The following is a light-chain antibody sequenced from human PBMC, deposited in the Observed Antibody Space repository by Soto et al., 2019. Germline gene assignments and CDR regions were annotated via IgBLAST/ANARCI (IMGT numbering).Light chain of an antibody. J-gene: IGLJ2*01. V-gene: IGLV1-36*01. Sequence: QSVLTQPPSVSEAPRQRVTISCSGSSSNIGNNAVKWYQQLPGKAPKLLIYYDDLLPSGVSDRFSGSKSGTSASLAISGLQYEDEANYYCAAWDDSLNGVVFGGGTKLTVL. CDR2: YDD. CDR1: SSNIGNNA. CDR3: AAWDDSLNGVV.